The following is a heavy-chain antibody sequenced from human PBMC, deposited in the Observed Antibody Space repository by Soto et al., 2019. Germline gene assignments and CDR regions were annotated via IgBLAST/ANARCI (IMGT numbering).Heavy chain of an antibody. V-gene: IGHV4-39*01. Sequence: PSETLSLTCTVSGCSINSGDSYWTWIRQNPGKGLEWIGSIHYTGTTYYNPSLKSRVTISVDTSKNQFSLKLTSVTAADTAVCYCASPPTTVTTRYYYYMDVWGKGTTVTVSS. D-gene: IGHD4-17*01. CDR3: ASPPTTVTTRYYYYMDV. CDR1: GCSINSGDSY. CDR2: IHYTGTT. J-gene: IGHJ6*03.